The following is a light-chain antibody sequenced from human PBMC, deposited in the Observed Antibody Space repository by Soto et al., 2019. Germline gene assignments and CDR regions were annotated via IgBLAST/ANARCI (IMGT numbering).Light chain of an antibody. J-gene: IGKJ1*01. CDR2: KAS. CDR1: QSISSW. V-gene: IGKV1-5*03. Sequence: DIQMTQSPSTLSASVVDRVTITCRASQSISSWLAWYQQKPGKAPKLLIYKASSLESGVPSRFSGSGSGTEFTLTISSLQPDDFATYYCQQYNSYCTFGQGTKVDIK. CDR3: QQYNSYCT.